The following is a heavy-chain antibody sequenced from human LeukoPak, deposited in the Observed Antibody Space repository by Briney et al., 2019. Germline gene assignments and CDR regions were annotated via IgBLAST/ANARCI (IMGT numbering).Heavy chain of an antibody. D-gene: IGHD3-22*01. CDR2: IWYDGSNK. J-gene: IGHJ4*02. Sequence: GRSLRLSCAASGFTFSSYGMHWVRQAPGKGLEWVAVIWYDGSNKYYADSVKGRFTISRDNSKNTLYLQMNSLRAEDTAVYYCARDRRSHYYDSSGYPEFDYWGQGTLVTVSS. V-gene: IGHV3-33*01. CDR1: GFTFSSYG. CDR3: ARDRRSHYYDSSGYPEFDY.